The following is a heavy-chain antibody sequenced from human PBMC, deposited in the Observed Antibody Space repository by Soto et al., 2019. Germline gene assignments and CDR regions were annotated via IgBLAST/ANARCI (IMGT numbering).Heavy chain of an antibody. D-gene: IGHD2-2*01. CDR3: APAAMGEGWFDP. Sequence: ASVKVSCKASGYTFTGYYMHWVRQAPGQRLEWMGWINAGNGNTKYSQKFQGRVTITRDTSASTAYMELSSLRSEDTAVYYCAPAAMGEGWFDPWGQGTLVTVSS. J-gene: IGHJ5*02. CDR1: GYTFTGYY. V-gene: IGHV1-3*01. CDR2: INAGNGNT.